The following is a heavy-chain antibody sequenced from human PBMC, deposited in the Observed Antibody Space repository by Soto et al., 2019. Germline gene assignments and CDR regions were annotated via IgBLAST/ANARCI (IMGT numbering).Heavy chain of an antibody. Sequence: SETLSLTCTVSGGSISSSSYYWGGIRQPPGKGLEWIGSIYYSGSTYYSPSLKSRVTISVDTSKNQFSLKLSSVTAADTAVYYCARHPCSSWSYYDYKAVWGKGTTVTGSS. J-gene: IGHJ6*03. V-gene: IGHV4-39*01. CDR1: GGSISSSSYY. CDR3: ARHPCSSWSYYDYKAV. D-gene: IGHD6-13*01. CDR2: IYYSGST.